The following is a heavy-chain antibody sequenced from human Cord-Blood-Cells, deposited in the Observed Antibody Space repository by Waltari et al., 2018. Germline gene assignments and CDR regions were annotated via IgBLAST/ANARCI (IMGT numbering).Heavy chain of an antibody. CDR3: ARGRLGILGY. J-gene: IGHJ4*02. CDR2: INHSGST. V-gene: IGHV4-34*01. CDR1: GASFSGYS. D-gene: IGHD7-27*01. Sequence: QVQLQQWGAGRLQPSETLSLICAVYGASFSGYSWSWIRQPPGKGLEWIGEINHSGSTNYNPSLKSRVTISVDTSKNQFSLKLSSVTAADTAVYYCARGRLGILGYWGQGTLVTVSS.